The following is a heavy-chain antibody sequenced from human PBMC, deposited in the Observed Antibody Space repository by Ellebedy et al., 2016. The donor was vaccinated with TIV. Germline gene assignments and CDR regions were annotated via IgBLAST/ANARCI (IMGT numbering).Heavy chain of an antibody. CDR3: ARHRNYYVRSLED. D-gene: IGHD3-10*02. CDR1: GGSFRSYA. CDR2: IIPIFGAA. J-gene: IGHJ4*01. V-gene: IGHV1-69*13. Sequence: AASVKVSCKASGGSFRSYAISWVRQAPGQGLEWMGAIIPIFGAANYAQKFQGRVTITADESTSTAYMEVSSLRSEDTAVYYCARHRNYYVRSLEDWGHGTLVTVSA.